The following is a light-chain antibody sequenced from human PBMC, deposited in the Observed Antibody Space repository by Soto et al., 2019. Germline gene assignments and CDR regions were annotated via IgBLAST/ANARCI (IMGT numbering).Light chain of an antibody. V-gene: IGKV1-5*03. CDR1: QSISSW. CDR3: QQYNSYSPLT. Sequence: DVPMTHSASALSASVGDRVTITCRASQSISSWLAWYQQKPGKAPKLLIYKASSLESGVPSRFSGSGSGTEFTLTISSLQPDDFATYYCQQYNSYSPLTFGGGTKVDI. J-gene: IGKJ4*01. CDR2: KAS.